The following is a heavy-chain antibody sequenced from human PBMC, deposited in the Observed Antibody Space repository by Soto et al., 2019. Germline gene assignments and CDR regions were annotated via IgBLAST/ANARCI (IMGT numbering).Heavy chain of an antibody. Sequence: GGSLRLSCAASGFTFSSYAMHWVRQAPGKGLEWVAVISYDGSNKYYADSVKGRFTISRDNSKNTLYLQMNSLRAEDTAVYYCARGSSGWYDYWGQGTLVTVSS. D-gene: IGHD6-19*01. J-gene: IGHJ4*02. CDR3: ARGSSGWYDY. CDR2: ISYDGSNK. V-gene: IGHV3-30-3*01. CDR1: GFTFSSYA.